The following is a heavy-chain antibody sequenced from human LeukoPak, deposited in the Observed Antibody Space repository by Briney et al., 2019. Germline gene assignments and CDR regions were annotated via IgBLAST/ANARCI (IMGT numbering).Heavy chain of an antibody. CDR3: ARDWDSSGYLDY. Sequence: GGSLRLSCAASGFTFSSYSMNWVRQAPGKGLEWVSSISSSSSTYIYYADSERGRFTISRDNAKNSLYLQMNSLRAEDTAVYYCARDWDSSGYLDYWGQGTLVTVSS. D-gene: IGHD3-22*01. CDR2: ISSSSSTYI. J-gene: IGHJ4*02. V-gene: IGHV3-21*01. CDR1: GFTFSSYS.